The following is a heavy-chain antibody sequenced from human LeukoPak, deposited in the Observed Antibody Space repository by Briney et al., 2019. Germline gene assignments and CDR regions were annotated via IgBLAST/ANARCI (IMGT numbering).Heavy chain of an antibody. J-gene: IGHJ4*02. CDR3: ARVCSSTSCYAALDY. Sequence: ASVKVSCKASGYTFTNYEINWVRQATGQGLEWMGWMNPNSGNTGYAQKFQGRVTITRNTSISTAYMELSSLRSEDTAVYYCARVCSSTSCYAALDYWGQGTLVTVSS. CDR2: MNPNSGNT. D-gene: IGHD2-2*01. V-gene: IGHV1-8*01. CDR1: GYTFTNYE.